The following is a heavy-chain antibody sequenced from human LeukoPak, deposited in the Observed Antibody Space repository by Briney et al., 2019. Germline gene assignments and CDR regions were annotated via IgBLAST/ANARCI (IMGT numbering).Heavy chain of an antibody. J-gene: IGHJ4*02. V-gene: IGHV3-23*01. Sequence: QTGGSLRLSCAASGFTFSSYAMSWVRQAPGKGLEWVSAISGSGGSTYYADSVKGRFTISRDNSKNTLYLQMNSLRAEDTAVYYCAKTDIVVVVAATDFDYWGQGTLVTVSS. D-gene: IGHD2-15*01. CDR2: ISGSGGST. CDR3: AKTDIVVVVAATDFDY. CDR1: GFTFSSYA.